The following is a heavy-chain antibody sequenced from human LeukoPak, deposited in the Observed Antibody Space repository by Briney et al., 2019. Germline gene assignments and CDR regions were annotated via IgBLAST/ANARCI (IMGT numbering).Heavy chain of an antibody. V-gene: IGHV3-21*04. CDR2: ISISSNYK. D-gene: IGHD5-24*01. CDR1: GFTFSRYS. CDR3: ARTDGYNYYY. Sequence: GGSLRLSCAASGFTFSRYSMNWVRQAPGKGLEWVSSISISSNYKYYPDSLKGRFTISRDNAKNSLYLQMNSLRAEDTAVYYCARTDGYNYYYWGQGTLVTVSS. J-gene: IGHJ4*02.